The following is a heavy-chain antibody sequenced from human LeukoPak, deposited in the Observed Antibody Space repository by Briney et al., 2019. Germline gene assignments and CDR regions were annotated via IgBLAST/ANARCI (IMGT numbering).Heavy chain of an antibody. CDR2: ISGSGGST. J-gene: IGHJ3*02. V-gene: IGHV3-23*01. CDR3: AKAGTLYDLVVAYAFDI. CDR1: GFTFSSYA. D-gene: IGHD3-3*01. Sequence: PGGSLRLSCAASGFTFSSYAMSWVRQAPGKGLEWVSAISGSGGSTYYADSVKGRFTISRDNSKNTLYLQMNSLRAEDTAVYYCAKAGTLYDLVVAYAFDIWGQGTMVTVSS.